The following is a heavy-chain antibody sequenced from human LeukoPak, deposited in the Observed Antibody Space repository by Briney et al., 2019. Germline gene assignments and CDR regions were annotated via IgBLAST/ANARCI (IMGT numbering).Heavy chain of an antibody. CDR1: GFTFSSYA. V-gene: IGHV3-30*04. CDR3: AREGVGYCGGDCYLAY. D-gene: IGHD2-21*02. J-gene: IGHJ4*02. Sequence: GGSLRLSCAASGFTFSSYAMHWVRQAPGKGLEWEAVVSYDGSNKYYADSVKGRFTISRDNSKNTLYLQMNSLRAEDTAVYYCAREGVGYCGGDCYLAYWGQGTLVTVSS. CDR2: VSYDGSNK.